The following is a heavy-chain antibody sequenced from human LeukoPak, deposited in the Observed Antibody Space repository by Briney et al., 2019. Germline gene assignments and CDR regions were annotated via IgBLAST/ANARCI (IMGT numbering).Heavy chain of an antibody. CDR1: GFTFSSYG. CDR2: ISSSSSYI. CDR3: ARGGGGDFLRDAFDI. J-gene: IGHJ3*02. Sequence: GRSLRLSCAASGFTFSSYGMNWVRQAPGKGLEWVSSISSSSSYIYYADSVKGRFTISRDNAKNSLYLQMNSLRAEDTAVYYCARGGGGDFLRDAFDIWGQGTMVTVSS. V-gene: IGHV3-21*01. D-gene: IGHD2-21*02.